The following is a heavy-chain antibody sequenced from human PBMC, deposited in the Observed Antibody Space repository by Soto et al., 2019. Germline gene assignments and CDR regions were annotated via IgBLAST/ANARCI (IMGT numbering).Heavy chain of an antibody. CDR2: INHSGST. CDR1: GGSFSGYY. V-gene: IGHV4-34*01. J-gene: IGHJ4*02. D-gene: IGHD5-18*01. Sequence: KSSETLSLTCAVYGGSFSGYYWSWIRQPPGKGLEWIGEINHSGSTNYNPSLKSRVTISVDTSKNQFSLKLSSVTAADTAVYYCARGGDPTTAMAALYYFDYWGQGTLVTVSS. CDR3: ARGGDPTTAMAALYYFDY.